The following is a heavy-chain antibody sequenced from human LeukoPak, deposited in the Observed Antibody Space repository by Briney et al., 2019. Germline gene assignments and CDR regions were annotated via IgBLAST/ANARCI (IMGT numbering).Heavy chain of an antibody. V-gene: IGHV4-34*01. Sequence: PSETLSLTCAVYGGSFSGYYWSWIRQPPGKRLEWIGEINHSGSTNYNPSLKSRVTISVDTSKNQFSLKLSSVTAADTAVYYCASRIAAGFDYWGQGTLVTVSS. J-gene: IGHJ4*02. CDR1: GGSFSGYY. D-gene: IGHD6-13*01. CDR3: ASRIAAGFDY. CDR2: INHSGST.